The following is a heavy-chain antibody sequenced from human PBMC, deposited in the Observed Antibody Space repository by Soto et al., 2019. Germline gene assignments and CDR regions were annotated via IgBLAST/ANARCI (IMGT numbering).Heavy chain of an antibody. J-gene: IGHJ3*02. CDR1: GCSFTSYW. CDR3: ARLGRYCSGGSCYSSAFDI. V-gene: IGHV5-10-1*01. Sequence: RGESLKISCKGSGCSFTSYWISWVRQIPGKGLEWMGRIDPSDSYTNYSPSFQGHVTISADKSISTAYLQWSSLKASDTAMYYCARLGRYCSGGSCYSSAFDIWGQGTMVTVSS. CDR2: IDPSDSYT. D-gene: IGHD2-15*01.